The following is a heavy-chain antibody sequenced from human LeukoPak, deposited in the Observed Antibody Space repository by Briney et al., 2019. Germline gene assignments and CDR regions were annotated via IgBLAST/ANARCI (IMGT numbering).Heavy chain of an antibody. J-gene: IGHJ4*02. Sequence: PGRSLRLSCAASGFTFSSYAMHWVRQAPGKGLEWVAVISYDGSNKFYADSVKGRFTLSRDNSKNTLYLQMNSLRIEDTAVYYCGRESVGFGELNYWGQGTLVTVSS. CDR2: ISYDGSNK. CDR3: GRESVGFGELNY. CDR1: GFTFSSYA. D-gene: IGHD3-10*01. V-gene: IGHV3-30-3*01.